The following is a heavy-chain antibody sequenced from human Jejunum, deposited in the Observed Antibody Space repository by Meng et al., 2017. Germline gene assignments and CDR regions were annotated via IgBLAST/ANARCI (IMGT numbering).Heavy chain of an antibody. V-gene: IGHV3-74*01. J-gene: IGHJ4*02. CDR1: GFTFSSYW. CDR3: ARAVSARYGEWDY. D-gene: IGHD4-17*01. CDR2: ISNDGSYT. Sequence: VHVVEAGGGLVQPGGSLRLSCAASGFTFSSYWMVWVRQAPGKGLLWVSRISNDGSYTDYADSVKGRFTISRDNAKNTVYLQINSLRVEDTAVYYCARAVSARYGEWDYWGQGTLITVSS.